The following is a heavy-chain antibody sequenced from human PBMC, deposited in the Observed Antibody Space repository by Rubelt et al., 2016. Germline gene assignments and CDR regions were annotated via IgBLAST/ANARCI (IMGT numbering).Heavy chain of an antibody. CDR2: IKQDASEK. CDR3: AREGADGYNYGTVYY. J-gene: IGHJ4*02. D-gene: IGHD5-24*01. Sequence: VQLHQWGAGLLKPSETLSLTCAVYGGSFSGYYWSWIRQPPGKGLEWVANIKQDASEKYYVDSVKGRFTISRDNAKNSLYVQMNSLRAEDTAVYYCAREGADGYNYGTVYYWGQGTLVTVSS. CDR1: GGSFSGYY. V-gene: IGHV3-7*01.